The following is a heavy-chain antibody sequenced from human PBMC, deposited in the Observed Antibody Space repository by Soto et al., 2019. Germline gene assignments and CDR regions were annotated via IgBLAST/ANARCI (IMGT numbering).Heavy chain of an antibody. V-gene: IGHV3-21*06. J-gene: IGHJ3*02. CDR1: GFTFSSYI. CDR3: ARDGIDGWAPHVNPPFDI. D-gene: IGHD1-26*01. Sequence: GGSLRLSCAASGFTFSSYIMNWVRQAPGKGLEWVSSISRSSTYIYYADSVKGRFTISRDNAKNSLYLQMNSLRAEDTAVYYWARDGIDGWAPHVNPPFDIWGQGTMVTVSS. CDR2: ISRSSTYI.